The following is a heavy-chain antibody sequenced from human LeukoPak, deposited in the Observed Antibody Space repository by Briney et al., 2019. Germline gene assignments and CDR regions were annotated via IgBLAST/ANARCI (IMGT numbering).Heavy chain of an antibody. CDR2: ISAYNGNT. CDR3: ARIPPSGSYQYYFDY. D-gene: IGHD1-26*01. V-gene: IGHV1-18*01. J-gene: IGHJ4*02. Sequence: GASVKVSCKASGYTFTSYGISWVRQAPGQGLEWMGWISAYNGNTNYAQKLQGRVTMTTDTSTSTAYMELRSLRSDDTAVYYCARIPPSGSYQYYFDYWGQGTLVTVSS. CDR1: GYTFTSYG.